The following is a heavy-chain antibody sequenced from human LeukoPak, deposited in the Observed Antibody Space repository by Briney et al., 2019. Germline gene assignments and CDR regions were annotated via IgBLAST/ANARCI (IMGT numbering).Heavy chain of an antibody. V-gene: IGHV1-8*01. CDR2: MNPNSGNT. CDR3: ARGRNWKRSSHSWFDP. CDR1: GYTFTSYD. D-gene: IGHD1-1*01. J-gene: IGHJ5*02. Sequence: ASVKVSCKASGYTFTSYDINWVRQATGQGLEWMGWMNPNSGNTGYAQKFQGRVTMTRNTSISTAYMELSSLRSEDTAVYYCARGRNWKRSSHSWFDPWGQGTLVTVSS.